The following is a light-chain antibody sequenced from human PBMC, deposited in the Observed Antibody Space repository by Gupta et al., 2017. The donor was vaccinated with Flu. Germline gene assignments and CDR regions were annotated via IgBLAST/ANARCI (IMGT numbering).Light chain of an antibody. CDR3: QQYGGSSGT. CDR1: QSVSNNY. J-gene: IGKJ1*01. CDR2: GAS. Sequence: EIVLTQSPGTLSLSPGERATLSCRASQSVSNNYLAWYQQLPGHVPRLLIDGASSRATGIPDRFSGSGSGTDFTLTISRLEPEDFAIYYCQQYGGSSGTFGQGTKVEIK. V-gene: IGKV3-20*01.